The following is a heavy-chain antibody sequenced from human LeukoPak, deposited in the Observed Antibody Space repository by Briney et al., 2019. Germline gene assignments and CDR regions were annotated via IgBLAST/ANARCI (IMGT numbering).Heavy chain of an antibody. D-gene: IGHD5-18*01. CDR2: ISGSGGST. Sequence: GGSLRLSCAASGFTFSSYAMNWVRQAPGKGLEWVSAISGSGGSTYYADSVKGRFTSSRDNSKSTLYLQLNSLRAEDTAVYYCAKTRAYRFGASDYWGQGTLVTVST. CDR1: GFTFSSYA. CDR3: AKTRAYRFGASDY. J-gene: IGHJ4*02. V-gene: IGHV3-23*01.